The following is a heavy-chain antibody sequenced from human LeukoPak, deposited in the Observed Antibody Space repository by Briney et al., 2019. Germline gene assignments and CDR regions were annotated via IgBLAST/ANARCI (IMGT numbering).Heavy chain of an antibody. J-gene: IGHJ6*02. CDR3: ARDLLMVRGVTTIYYYYGMDV. V-gene: IGHV1-3*01. Sequence: ASVKVSCKASGYTFTSYAIHWVRQAPGQRLEWMGWNSAGNGNTKYSQNFQGRVTFISNTSATTAFMELSSLRSEDAAVYYCARDLLMVRGVTTIYYYYGMDVWGQGTTVTVSS. D-gene: IGHD3-10*01. CDR2: NSAGNGNT. CDR1: GYTFTSYA.